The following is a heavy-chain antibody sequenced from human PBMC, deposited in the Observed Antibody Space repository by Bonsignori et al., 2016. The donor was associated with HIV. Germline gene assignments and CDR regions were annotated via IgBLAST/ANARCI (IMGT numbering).Heavy chain of an antibody. Sequence: VRQAPGKGLEWVANIKQDGSEKYYVDSVKGRFTISRDNAKNSLYLQMNSLRAEDTAVYYCARVEYYFDYWGQGTLVTVSS. D-gene: IGHD5-24*01. CDR2: IKQDGSEK. V-gene: IGHV3-7*01. J-gene: IGHJ4*02. CDR3: ARVEYYFDY.